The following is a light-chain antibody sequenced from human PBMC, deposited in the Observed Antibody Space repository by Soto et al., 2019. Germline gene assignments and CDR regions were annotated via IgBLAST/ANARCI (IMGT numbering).Light chain of an antibody. J-gene: IGLJ3*02. CDR3: CSYGGRYRVWV. CDR1: SSDVGGYDY. V-gene: IGLV2-11*01. Sequence: QSVLTQPRSVSGSPGQSVTISCSGTSSDVGGYDYVSWYQQHPGNAPKLMIYDVSERPSGVPDRFSGSKSGNTASLTISGLRAEDEADCYCCSYGGRYRVWVFGGGTKLTVL. CDR2: DVS.